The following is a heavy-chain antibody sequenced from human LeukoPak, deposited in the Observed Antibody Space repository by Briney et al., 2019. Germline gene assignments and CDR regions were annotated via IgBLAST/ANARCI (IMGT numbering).Heavy chain of an antibody. CDR3: AKDSYDSSGYYLYDY. J-gene: IGHJ4*02. CDR2: IKQDESEK. Sequence: GGSLRLSCAASGFTFRNYWMSWVRQAPGKGLEWVANIKQDESEKYYVDSVKGRFTISRDNAKNSLFLQMKSLRAEDTAVYYCAKDSYDSSGYYLYDYWGQGTLVTVSS. V-gene: IGHV3-7*05. CDR1: GFTFRNYW. D-gene: IGHD3-22*01.